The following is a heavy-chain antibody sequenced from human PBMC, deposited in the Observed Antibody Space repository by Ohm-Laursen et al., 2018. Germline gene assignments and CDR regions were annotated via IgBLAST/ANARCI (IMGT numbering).Heavy chain of an antibody. J-gene: IGHJ4*02. V-gene: IGHV3-23*01. CDR1: GFTFSSYA. CDR3: ARVRTSGWHFDY. Sequence: SLRLSCAASGFTFSSYAMSWVRQAPGKGLEWVSAISGSGGSTYYADSAKGRFTISRDNAKNSLNLQMNSLRAEDTAVYYCARVRTSGWHFDYWGLGTLVTVSS. D-gene: IGHD6-19*01. CDR2: ISGSGGST.